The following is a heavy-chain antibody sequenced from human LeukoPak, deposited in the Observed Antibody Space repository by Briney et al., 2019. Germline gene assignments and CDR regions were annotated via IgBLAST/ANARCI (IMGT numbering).Heavy chain of an antibody. CDR1: GGSISSYY. CDR3: ARGLTYFYDSSGYYYLD. V-gene: IGHV4-59*01. Sequence: SETLSLACTVSGGSISSYYWSWIRQPPGKGLEWIGYIYYSGSTNYNPSLKSRVNTSLDTSKNQFSLKLSSVTAADTAVYYCARGLTYFYDSSGYYYLDWGQGTLVTVSS. CDR2: IYYSGST. J-gene: IGHJ4*02. D-gene: IGHD3-22*01.